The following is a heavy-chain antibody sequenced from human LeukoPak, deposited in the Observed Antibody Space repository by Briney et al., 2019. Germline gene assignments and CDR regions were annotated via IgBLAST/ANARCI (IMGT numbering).Heavy chain of an antibody. CDR1: GGSFTGYY. D-gene: IGHD3-22*01. Sequence: PSETLSLTCAVYGGSFTGYYWSWIRQPPGKGLEWIGEINHSGSTNYNPSLKSRVTISVDTSKNQFSLKLSSVTAADTAVYYCAREGLDYYDSSGFRAFDIWGQGTMVTVSS. CDR3: AREGLDYYDSSGFRAFDI. V-gene: IGHV4-34*01. CDR2: INHSGST. J-gene: IGHJ3*02.